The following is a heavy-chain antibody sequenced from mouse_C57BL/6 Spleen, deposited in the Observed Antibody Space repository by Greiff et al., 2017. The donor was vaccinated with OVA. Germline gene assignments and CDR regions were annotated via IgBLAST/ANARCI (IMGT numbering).Heavy chain of an antibody. CDR1: GYTFTSYW. Sequence: VQLQQSGAELVKPGASVKLSCKASGYTFTSYWMQWVKQRPGQGLEWIGEIDPSDSYTNYNPTFKGKATLTVDTSSSTAYMQLSSLTSEDSAVYYCARRSSYAMDYWGQGTSDTVSS. CDR3: ARRSSYAMDY. J-gene: IGHJ4*01. CDR2: IDPSDSYT. D-gene: IGHD1-1*01. V-gene: IGHV1-50*01.